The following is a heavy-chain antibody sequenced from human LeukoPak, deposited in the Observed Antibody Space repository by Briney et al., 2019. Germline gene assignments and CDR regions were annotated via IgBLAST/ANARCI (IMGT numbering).Heavy chain of an antibody. CDR1: GGSISSYY. V-gene: IGHV4-59*01. Sequence: PSETLSLTCTVSGGSISSYYWSWIRQPPGKGLEWIGYIYYSGSTNYNPSLKSRVTISVDTSKNQFSLKLSSVTAADTAVYYCARGGYSYLSIVYWGQGTLVTVSS. J-gene: IGHJ4*02. CDR3: ARGGYSYLSIVY. D-gene: IGHD5-18*01. CDR2: IYYSGST.